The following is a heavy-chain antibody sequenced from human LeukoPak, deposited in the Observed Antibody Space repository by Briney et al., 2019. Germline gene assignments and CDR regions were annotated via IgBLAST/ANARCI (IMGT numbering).Heavy chain of an antibody. V-gene: IGHV4-31*03. CDR2: IYYSGST. CDR3: APTAEAYTSWWKV. CDR1: GGSISSGGYY. Sequence: SETLSLTCTVSGGSISSGGYYWSWIRQLPEMGLEWIGYIYYSGSTYYNPSLKSRITISVDTSKNQFSLKLTSVTAADTAVYYCAPTAEAYTSWWKVWGQGTLVTVSS. J-gene: IGHJ4*02. D-gene: IGHD3-16*01.